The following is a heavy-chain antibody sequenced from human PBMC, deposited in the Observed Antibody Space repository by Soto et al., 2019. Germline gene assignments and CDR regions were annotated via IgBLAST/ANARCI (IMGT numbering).Heavy chain of an antibody. V-gene: IGHV4-34*01. CDR1: GGSFSGYY. D-gene: IGHD6-6*01. J-gene: IGHJ4*02. CDR3: ARGGIAAQRVYFDY. CDR2: INHSGST. Sequence: QVQLQQWGAGLLKPSETLSLTCAVYGGSFSGYYWSWIRQPPGKGLEWIGEINHSGSTNYNPSLKSRVTISVDTSKNQFSLKLSSVTAADTAVYYCARGGIAAQRVYFDYWGQGTLVTVSS.